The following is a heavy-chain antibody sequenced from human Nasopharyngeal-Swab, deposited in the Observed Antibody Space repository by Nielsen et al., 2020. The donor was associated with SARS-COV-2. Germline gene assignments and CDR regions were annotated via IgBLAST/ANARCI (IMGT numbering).Heavy chain of an antibody. Sequence: GESLKISCAASGFTFSSYAMSWVRQAPGKGLEWVSAISGSGGSIYYADSVKGRFTISRDNAKNSLYLQMNSLRAKDTAVYYCARDSKPTIFGVVIIYGMDVWGQGTTVTVSS. CDR3: ARDSKPTIFGVVIIYGMDV. D-gene: IGHD3-3*01. V-gene: IGHV3-23*01. CDR2: ISGSGGSI. J-gene: IGHJ6*02. CDR1: GFTFSSYA.